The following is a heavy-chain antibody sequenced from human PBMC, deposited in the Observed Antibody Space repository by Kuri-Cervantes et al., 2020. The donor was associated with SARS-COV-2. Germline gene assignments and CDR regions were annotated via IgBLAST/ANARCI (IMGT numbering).Heavy chain of an antibody. CDR1: GYTFTGYY. CDR2: INPNSGGT. Sequence: ASVKVSCKASGYTFTGYYMHWVRQAPGQGLEWMGWINPNSGGTNYAQKFQGMVTMTRDTSISTAYMELSRLRSDDTAVYYCARGLWSVARGVIARWFDPWGQGTLVTVSS. D-gene: IGHD3-10*01. V-gene: IGHV1-2*02. CDR3: ARGLWSVARGVIARWFDP. J-gene: IGHJ5*02.